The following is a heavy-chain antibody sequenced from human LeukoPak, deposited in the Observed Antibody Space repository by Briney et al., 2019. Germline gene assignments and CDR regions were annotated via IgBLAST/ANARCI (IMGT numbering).Heavy chain of an antibody. CDR2: INPNSGGT. CDR1: GYTFTGYY. CDR3: ARRGDYDILTGYYTPLDY. Sequence: ASVKVSCKASGYTFTGYYMHWVRQAPGQGLEWMGWINPNSGGTNYAQKFQGRVTMTRDTSISTAYMELSRLRSDDTAVYYCARRGDYDILTGYYTPLDYWGQGTLVAVSS. J-gene: IGHJ4*02. V-gene: IGHV1-2*02. D-gene: IGHD3-9*01.